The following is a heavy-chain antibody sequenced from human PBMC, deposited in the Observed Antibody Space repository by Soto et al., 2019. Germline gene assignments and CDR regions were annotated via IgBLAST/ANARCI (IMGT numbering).Heavy chain of an antibody. CDR2: INSDGSTT. D-gene: IGHD3-10*01. CDR3: VRVGYGSRSYHFDY. V-gene: IGHV3-74*01. Sequence: EVQLVESGGGLVQPGGSLRLSCAASGFTFSSCWMHWVRQAPGKGLVWVSRINSDGSTTSYTDSVKGRFTISRDNAKNTLYLQMNSLSAQVTAGYYSVRVGYGSRSYHFDYWGQGTLVTVSS. CDR1: GFTFSSCW. J-gene: IGHJ4*02.